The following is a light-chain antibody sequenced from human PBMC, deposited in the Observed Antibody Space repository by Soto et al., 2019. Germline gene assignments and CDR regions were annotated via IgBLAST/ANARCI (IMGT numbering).Light chain of an antibody. V-gene: IGKV4-1*01. Sequence: DIVMTQSPDSLAVSLGERATINCKSSQSVLYSSNNKNYLAWYQQKPGQPPKLLIYWASTRESGVPDRFSGSGSGPDFTVTISSLQAEDVAVYYCQQYYSTPRTFGQGTKVDIK. CDR2: WAS. J-gene: IGKJ1*01. CDR3: QQYYSTPRT. CDR1: QSVLYSSNNKNY.